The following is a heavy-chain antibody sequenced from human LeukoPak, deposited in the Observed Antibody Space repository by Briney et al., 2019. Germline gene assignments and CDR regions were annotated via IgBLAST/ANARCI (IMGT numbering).Heavy chain of an antibody. D-gene: IGHD6-13*01. CDR2: IYSGGNT. Sequence: GGSLRLSCAASGFTFSDYYMNWIRQAPGKGLEWVSVIYSGGNTYYXXSVKXRFTISRDNSKNTLYLQVSSLRVEDTAVYYCARVGYSSTWSFDDWGQGTLVTVSS. CDR3: ARVGYSSTWSFDD. J-gene: IGHJ4*02. CDR1: GFTFSDYY. V-gene: IGHV3-66*01.